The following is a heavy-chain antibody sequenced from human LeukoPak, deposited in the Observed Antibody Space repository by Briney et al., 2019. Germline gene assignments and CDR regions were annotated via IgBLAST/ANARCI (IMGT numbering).Heavy chain of an antibody. V-gene: IGHV4-4*07. CDR3: ARQGDYYDSSGYEY. Sequence: SETLSLTCTVSGGSISSYYWSWIRQPAGKGLEWIGRIYTSGSTNYNPSLKGRVTMSVDTSKNQFSLKLSSVTAADTAVYYCARQGDYYDSSGYEYWGQGTLVTVSS. CDR1: GGSISSYY. CDR2: IYTSGST. J-gene: IGHJ4*02. D-gene: IGHD3-22*01.